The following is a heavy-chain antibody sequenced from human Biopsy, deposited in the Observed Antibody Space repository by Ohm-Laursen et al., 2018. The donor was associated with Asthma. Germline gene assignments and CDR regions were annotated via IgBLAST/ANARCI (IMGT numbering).Heavy chain of an antibody. J-gene: IGHJ6*02. CDR2: TTWNSGSR. V-gene: IGHV3-9*01. CDR1: GFNFDDFA. D-gene: IGHD3-10*01. Sequence: SLRLSCAAPGFNFDDFAMHWVRQAPGKGLEWVAATTWNSGSRVYAVSVKGRFTISRDNAQNSLYLHMNGLKPEDTAVYYCARDMGAGPNQPPSGSGSSHLYGMDVWGQGTTVTVSS. CDR3: ARDMGAGPNQPPSGSGSSHLYGMDV.